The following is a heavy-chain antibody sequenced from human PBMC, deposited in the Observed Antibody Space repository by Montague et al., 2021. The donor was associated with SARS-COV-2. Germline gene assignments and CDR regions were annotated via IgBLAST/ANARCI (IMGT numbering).Heavy chain of an antibody. CDR1: AYTFTSFD. D-gene: IGHD3-22*01. CDR3: ARGRNFQWLFEYHYGMDV. CDR2: VNPNSANT. V-gene: IGHV1-8*01. Sequence: SVKVSCKASAYTFTSFDIHWVRQAPGQGLEWMGWVNPNSANTGYAQKFQGRVTMTRNIAVSTAYMELSSLRSEDTAVYYCARGRNFQWLFEYHYGMDVWGQGTTVTVSS. J-gene: IGHJ6*02.